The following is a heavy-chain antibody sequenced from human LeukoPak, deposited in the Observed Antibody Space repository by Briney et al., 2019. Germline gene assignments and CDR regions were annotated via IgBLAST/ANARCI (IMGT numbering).Heavy chain of an antibody. Sequence: SETLSLTCTVSGGSISSYYWSWTRQPAGKGLEWIGRIYTSGSTNYNPSLKSRVTMSVDTSKNQFSLKLSSVTAADTAVYYCARILVDSSGYYYYYYYGMDVWGQGTTVTVSS. CDR2: IYTSGST. CDR3: ARILVDSSGYYYYYYYGMDV. D-gene: IGHD3-22*01. V-gene: IGHV4-4*07. CDR1: GGSISSYY. J-gene: IGHJ6*02.